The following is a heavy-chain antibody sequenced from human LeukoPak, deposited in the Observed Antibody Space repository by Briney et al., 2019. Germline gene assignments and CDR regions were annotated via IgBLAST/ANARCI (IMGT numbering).Heavy chain of an antibody. CDR3: AREGTWDFDY. V-gene: IGHV3-7*04. J-gene: IGHJ4*02. CDR1: GFTFSTYW. Sequence: GRSLRLSCAASGFTFSTYWMSWVRQVPGKGLEWVANIKHDGSQKFYVDSVKGRFTISRDDARSSLYLQMNSLRVEDTAVYYCAREGTWDFDYWGQGTLVTVSS. CDR2: IKHDGSQK. D-gene: IGHD3-16*01.